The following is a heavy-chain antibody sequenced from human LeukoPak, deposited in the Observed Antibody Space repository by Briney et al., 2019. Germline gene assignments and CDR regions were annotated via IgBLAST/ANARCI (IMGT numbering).Heavy chain of an antibody. D-gene: IGHD3-3*01. J-gene: IGHJ4*02. CDR2: INWNGGST. CDR1: GFTLDDYG. V-gene: IGHV3-20*04. CDR3: ARHTHYDFWSGYYFDY. Sequence: GGSLRLSCAASGFTLDDYGMSWVRPAPGKGLEWVSGINWNGGSTGYADSVKGRFTISRDNAKNSLYLQMNSLRAEDTALYYCARHTHYDFWSGYYFDYWGQGTLVTVSS.